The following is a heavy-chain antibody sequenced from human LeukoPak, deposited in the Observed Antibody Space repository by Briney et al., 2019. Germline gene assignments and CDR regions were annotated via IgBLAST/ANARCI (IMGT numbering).Heavy chain of an antibody. CDR2: VHYSRST. V-gene: IGHV4-59*01. J-gene: IGHJ6*03. D-gene: IGHD1-1*01. CDR1: GGSIRSYY. Sequence: SETLSLTCTVSGGSIRSYYWSWIRQPPGKGLEWIGYVHYSRSTNYNPSLKSRVTISVDTSKNQFSLKLNSVTAADTAVYYCARVSWFPGTSYYFMDVWGKGTTVTVSS. CDR3: ARVSWFPGTSYYFMDV.